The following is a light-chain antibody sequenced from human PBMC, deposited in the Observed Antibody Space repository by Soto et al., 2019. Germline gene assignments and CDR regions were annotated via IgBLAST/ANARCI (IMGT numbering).Light chain of an antibody. J-gene: IGKJ1*01. Sequence: EIVMTQSPATLSVSPGETVTLSCRASQSVTNSYLAWYQQKPGQAPRLLIYGASTRATGIPVRFSGSASGTEFTLTISSLQAEDFTVYYCQQYNKWPLTFGQGTNVDI. CDR3: QQYNKWPLT. CDR1: QSVTNSY. CDR2: GAS. V-gene: IGKV3-15*01.